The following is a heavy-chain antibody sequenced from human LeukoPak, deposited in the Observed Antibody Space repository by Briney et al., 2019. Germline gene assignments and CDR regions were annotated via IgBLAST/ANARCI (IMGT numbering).Heavy chain of an antibody. D-gene: IGHD2-21*01. CDR1: GGSISSGGYY. CDR2: IYYTGST. Sequence: SETLSLTCTVSGGSISSGGYYWGWIRQHTGKGLEWIAYIYYTGSTYYNPYLKSRLTISVDTSKNHFSLRLSSMTAADTAVYYCARVPSVIDAFDIWGQGTMVTVSS. J-gene: IGHJ3*02. V-gene: IGHV4-31*03. CDR3: ARVPSVIDAFDI.